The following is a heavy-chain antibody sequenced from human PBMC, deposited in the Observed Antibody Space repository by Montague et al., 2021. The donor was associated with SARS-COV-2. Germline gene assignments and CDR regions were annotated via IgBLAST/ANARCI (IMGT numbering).Heavy chain of an antibody. V-gene: IGHV2-70*11. Sequence: PALVKPTQTLTLTCTFSGFSLSTSGMCMTWIRQPPGKALEWLARIDWDGDKYYSTSLKSRLTISKDTSKNLVVLTMTNMDPVDTATYYCARGPSDTYYYNGMDVWGRGTTVTVS. CDR1: GFSLSTSGMC. CDR2: IDWDGDK. CDR3: ARGPSDTYYYNGMDV. J-gene: IGHJ6*02.